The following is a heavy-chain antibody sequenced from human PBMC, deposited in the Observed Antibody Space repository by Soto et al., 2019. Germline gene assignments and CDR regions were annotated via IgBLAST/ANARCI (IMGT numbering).Heavy chain of an antibody. Sequence: PGGSLRLSCTASGFTFGDYAMSWFRQAPGKGLQWEGCIRSKAYGGTTEYAASVKGRFTISRDDSKSIAYLQMNSLKTEDTAVYYCTRARAGVLAAMDYYYYYGMDVWGQGTTVTVSS. D-gene: IGHD2-2*01. V-gene: IGHV3-49*03. J-gene: IGHJ6*02. CDR2: IRSKAYGGTT. CDR3: TRARAGVLAAMDYYYYYGMDV. CDR1: GFTFGDYA.